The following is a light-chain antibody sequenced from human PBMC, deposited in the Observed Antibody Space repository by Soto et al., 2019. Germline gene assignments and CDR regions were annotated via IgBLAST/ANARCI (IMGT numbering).Light chain of an antibody. CDR3: CSDARDNTLVI. CDR2: EVS. CDR1: NSDVESYNV. V-gene: IGLV2-23*02. Sequence: QSVLTQPASVSGSPGQSITISCTGTNSDVESYNVVSWYQQHPGKAPTLVIYEVSTRPSGVSNRFSGSKSGNTASLTISGLQPEDEADYFCSDARDNTLVIFGGGTKVTVL. J-gene: IGLJ2*01.